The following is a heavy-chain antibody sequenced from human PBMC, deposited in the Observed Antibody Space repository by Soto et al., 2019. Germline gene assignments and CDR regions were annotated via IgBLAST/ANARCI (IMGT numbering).Heavy chain of an antibody. CDR2: IYHSGST. D-gene: IGHD3-10*01. CDR1: GGSISSSNW. V-gene: IGHV4-4*02. CDR3: ARALGAMVRGVGRAYYFDY. Sequence: SETLSLTSAVSGGSISSSNWCSWVRQPPGKGLEWIGEIYHSGSTNYNPSLKSRVTISVDKSKNQFSLKLSSVTAADTAVYYCARALGAMVRGVGRAYYFDYWGQGTLVTVPQ. J-gene: IGHJ4*02.